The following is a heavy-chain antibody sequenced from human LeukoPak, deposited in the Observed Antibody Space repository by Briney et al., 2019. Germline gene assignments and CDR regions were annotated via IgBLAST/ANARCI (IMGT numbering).Heavy chain of an antibody. CDR3: ARASRDGYNQNFDH. V-gene: IGHV5-51*01. CDR1: GYDFSTYW. D-gene: IGHD5-24*01. J-gene: IGHJ4*02. CDR2: IYPGGSET. Sequence: GESLKISCKGLGYDFSTYWNAWVRQRPGKGLEWMGIIYPGGSETRYDPSFQGQVTISADRSTGTAYLQWSSLRASDTAMYYCARASRDGYNQNFDHWGQGTLDTVSS.